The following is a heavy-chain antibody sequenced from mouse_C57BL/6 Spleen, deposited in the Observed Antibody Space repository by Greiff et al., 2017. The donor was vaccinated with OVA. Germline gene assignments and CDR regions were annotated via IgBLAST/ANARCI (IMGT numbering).Heavy chain of an antibody. Sequence: EVMLVESGEGLVKPGGSLKLSCAASGFTFSSYAMSWVRQTPEKRLEWVAYISSGGDYIYYADTVKGRFTISRDNARNTLYLQMSSLKSEYTAMYYCTRCNPWRFAYWGPGTLVTVSA. CDR3: TRCNPWRFAY. D-gene: IGHD2-1*01. CDR1: GFTFSSYA. CDR2: ISSGGDYI. J-gene: IGHJ3*01. V-gene: IGHV5-9-1*02.